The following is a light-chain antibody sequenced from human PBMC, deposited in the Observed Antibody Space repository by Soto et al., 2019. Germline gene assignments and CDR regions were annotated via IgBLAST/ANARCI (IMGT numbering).Light chain of an antibody. CDR1: QSVSSGS. V-gene: IGKV3-20*01. CDR2: DAS. Sequence: EIVLTQSPGTLSLSPGERATLSCRASQSVSSGSLAWYQQKPGQAPRLLIYDASSRATGIPDRFSGSGSGTDFTLTISRLEPEDFAVYYCQQYGSSLLTFGGGTK. J-gene: IGKJ4*01. CDR3: QQYGSSLLT.